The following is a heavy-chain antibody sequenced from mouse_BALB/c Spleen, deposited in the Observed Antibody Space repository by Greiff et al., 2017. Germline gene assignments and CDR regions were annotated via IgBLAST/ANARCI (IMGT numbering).Heavy chain of an antibody. J-gene: IGHJ4*01. Sequence: VQLQQSGTVLARPGASVKMSCKASGYTFTSYWMHWVKQRPGQGLEWIGAIYPGNSDTSYNQKFKGKAKLTAVTSTSTAYMELSSLTNEDSAVYYCTIGRYRGKGAMDYWGQGTSVTVSS. CDR2: IYPGNSDT. CDR1: GYTFTSYW. CDR3: TIGRYRGKGAMDY. D-gene: IGHD1-1*02. V-gene: IGHV1-5*01.